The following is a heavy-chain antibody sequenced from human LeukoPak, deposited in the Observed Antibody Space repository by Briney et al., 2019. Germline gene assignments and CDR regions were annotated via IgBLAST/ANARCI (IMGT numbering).Heavy chain of an antibody. D-gene: IGHD5-12*01. Sequence: PGGSLRLSCAASGFISSDYYMSWIRQAPGKGLEWISYITSSSTSYTNYAGSVKGRFTISRDNAKNSLYLQMNSLTSDDTAVYYCARHGSGSSFDYWGQGTLDTVSS. CDR2: ITSSSTSYT. J-gene: IGHJ4*02. V-gene: IGHV3-11*03. CDR3: ARHGSGSSFDY. CDR1: GFISSDYY.